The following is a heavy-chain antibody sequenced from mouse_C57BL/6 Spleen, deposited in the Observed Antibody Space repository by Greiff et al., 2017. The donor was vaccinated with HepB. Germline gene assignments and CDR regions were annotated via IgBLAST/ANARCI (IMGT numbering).Heavy chain of an antibody. J-gene: IGHJ3*01. CDR2: INPSNGGT. CDR1: GYTFTSYW. V-gene: IGHV1-53*01. CDR3: ARAGSWFAY. Sequence: QVQLKQSGTELVKPGASVKLSCKASGYTFTSYWMHWVKQRPGQGLEWIGNINPSNGGTNYNEKFKSKATLTVDKSYRTAYMQLSRLTDEDAAVYYRARAGSWFAYWGQWTLVTVSA.